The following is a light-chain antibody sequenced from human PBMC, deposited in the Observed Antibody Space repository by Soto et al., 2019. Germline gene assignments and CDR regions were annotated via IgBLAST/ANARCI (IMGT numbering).Light chain of an antibody. J-gene: IGKJ1*01. CDR1: QSVTSSY. Sequence: EIVLTQSPGTLSLSPGERATLSCRASQSVTSSYLAWYQQRPGQAPRVLLYAASSRATGIPDRFSGSGSGTDFTLTISSLEPEDSAVYYCQDSSTSPWPFGQGTKVDIK. V-gene: IGKV3-20*01. CDR2: AAS. CDR3: QDSSTSPWP.